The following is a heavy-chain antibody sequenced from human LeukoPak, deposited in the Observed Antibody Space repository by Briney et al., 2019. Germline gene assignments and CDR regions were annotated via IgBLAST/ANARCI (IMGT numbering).Heavy chain of an antibody. J-gene: IGHJ3*02. CDR1: GYTFTSYS. V-gene: IGHV7-4-1*02. D-gene: IGHD3-22*01. CDR2: ISTNTGNP. CDR3: AREGRDYYDSSGYSGPYDAFDI. Sequence: ASVKVSCKASGYTFTSYSLNWVRQAPGQGLEWMGWISTNTGNPTYAQGFTGRFVFSLDTSVSTAYLQISSLKAEDTAVYYCAREGRDYYDSSGYSGPYDAFDIWGQGTMVTVSS.